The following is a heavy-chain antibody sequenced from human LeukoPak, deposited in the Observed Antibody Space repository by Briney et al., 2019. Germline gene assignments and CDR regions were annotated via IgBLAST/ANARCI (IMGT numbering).Heavy chain of an antibody. CDR2: IYNSGST. Sequence: SETLSLTCTVSGYSISSGYYWCWIRQPPGKVQEWIGSIYNSGSTYYTPSLKSRVTISVDTSKNQFSLQLSCVSAADTAAYYCARGGSYLSAFDIWGQGTMLTVSS. D-gene: IGHD1-26*01. CDR3: ARGGSYLSAFDI. V-gene: IGHV4-38-2*02. CDR1: GYSISSGYY. J-gene: IGHJ3*02.